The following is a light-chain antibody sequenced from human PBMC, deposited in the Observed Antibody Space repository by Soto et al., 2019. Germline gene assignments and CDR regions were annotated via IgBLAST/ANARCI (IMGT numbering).Light chain of an antibody. Sequence: EIVMTQSPATLSVSPGERATLSCRATQSISNNLACYQQKAGQAPRLLIYGASTRATGIPARFSGSGSGTEFTLTISSLQSEDFAVYYCQQYNNWPITFGQGTRLEIK. CDR3: QQYNNWPIT. CDR1: QSISNN. CDR2: GAS. J-gene: IGKJ5*01. V-gene: IGKV3-15*01.